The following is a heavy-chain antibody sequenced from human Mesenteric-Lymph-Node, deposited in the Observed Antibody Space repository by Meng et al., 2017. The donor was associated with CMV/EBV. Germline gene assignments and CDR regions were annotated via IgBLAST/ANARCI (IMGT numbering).Heavy chain of an antibody. CDR2: ITYDGSPQ. CDR3: ARNYISGSIDY. CDR1: GFSFSIYG. V-gene: IGHV3-30*03. D-gene: IGHD3-10*01. Sequence: LSLTCAASGFSFSIYGMRWVRQAPGKGLDWVAFITYDGSPQYYADSLKGRFTISRDNSKNTLYLQMNSLRAEDTALYYCARNYISGSIDYWGQGTLVTVSS. J-gene: IGHJ4*02.